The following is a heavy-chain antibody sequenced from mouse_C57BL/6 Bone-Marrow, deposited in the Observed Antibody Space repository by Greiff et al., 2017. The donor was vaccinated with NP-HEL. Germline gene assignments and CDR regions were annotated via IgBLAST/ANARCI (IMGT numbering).Heavy chain of an antibody. D-gene: IGHD2-4*01. CDR1: GYTFTSYW. CDR3: AREIYYDYDVDWFAY. V-gene: IGHV1-72*01. J-gene: IGHJ3*01. Sequence: VQLQQPGAELVKPGASVKLSCKASGYTFTSYWMHWVKQRPGRGLEWIGRIVPDSGGTKYNEKFKGKATLTVDTPSSTAYMQLSSLTSEDSAVYDCAREIYYDYDVDWFAYWGQGTLVTVSA. CDR2: IVPDSGGT.